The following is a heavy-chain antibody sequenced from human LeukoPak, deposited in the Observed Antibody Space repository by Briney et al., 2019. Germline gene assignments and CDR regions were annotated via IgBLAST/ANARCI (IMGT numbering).Heavy chain of an antibody. D-gene: IGHD3/OR15-3a*01. Sequence: SETLSLTCTVSGASISSYYWSWIRQPPGKGLEWIGYIYYNGSTNCNPSLKSRVTISVDTSKNQFSLKLGSVTAADTAVYYCARDGLKNLYNWFDPWGQGTLVTVSS. CDR2: IYYNGST. CDR1: GASISSYY. J-gene: IGHJ5*02. CDR3: ARDGLKNLYNWFDP. V-gene: IGHV4-59*01.